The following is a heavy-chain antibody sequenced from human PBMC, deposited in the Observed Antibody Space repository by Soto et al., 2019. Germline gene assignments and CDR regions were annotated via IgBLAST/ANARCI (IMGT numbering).Heavy chain of an antibody. J-gene: IGHJ6*02. CDR2: IYHSGST. D-gene: IGHD2-15*01. CDR1: GGSISSSNW. V-gene: IGHV4-4*02. CDR3: ASLGYWADYYYYGMDV. Sequence: SATLSLTCAVSGGSISSSNWWSWVRQPPGKGLEWIGEIYHSGSTNYNPSLKSRVTISVDKSKNQFSLKLSSVTAADTAVYYCASLGYWADYYYYGMDVWGQGTTVTVSS.